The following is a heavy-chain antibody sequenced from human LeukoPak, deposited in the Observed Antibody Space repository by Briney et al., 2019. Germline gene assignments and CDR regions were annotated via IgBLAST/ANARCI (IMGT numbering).Heavy chain of an antibody. D-gene: IGHD2-15*01. CDR2: ISLSGLT. V-gene: IGHV4-4*02. J-gene: IGHJ4*02. CDR1: GGSITSTNW. Sequence: SETLSLTCGVSGGSITSTNWWSWVRQPPGQGLEWIGEISLSGLTNYNPSLKSRVTMALDKSKNHLSLNLTSVTAADTAVYYCARDGSCSGGSCYDYWGQGTLFTVSS. CDR3: ARDGSCSGGSCYDY.